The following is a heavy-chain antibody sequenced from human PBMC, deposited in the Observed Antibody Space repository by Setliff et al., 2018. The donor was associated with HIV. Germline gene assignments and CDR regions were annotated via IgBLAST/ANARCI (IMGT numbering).Heavy chain of an antibody. D-gene: IGHD6-13*01. CDR2: IYYSGST. J-gene: IGHJ3*02. Sequence: SETLSLTCTVSGGSISSSSYYWGWIRQPPGKGLEWIGSIYYSGSTFYNPSLKSRVTISVETSRNHFSLNLTSVTAADTAVYFCARSREASPSYSNDWYLFDAFNIWGQGTMVTVSS. CDR1: GGSISSSSYY. CDR3: ARSREASPSYSNDWYLFDAFNI. V-gene: IGHV4-39*02.